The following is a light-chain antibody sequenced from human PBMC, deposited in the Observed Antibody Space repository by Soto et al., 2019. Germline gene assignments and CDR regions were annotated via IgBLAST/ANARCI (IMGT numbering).Light chain of an antibody. CDR3: QQRSNWPLT. V-gene: IGKV3-11*01. CDR1: QSVSSY. J-gene: IGKJ3*01. CDR2: DAS. Sequence: EIVLTQSPATLSLSPGERATLSCRASQSVSSYLAWYQQKPGQAPRLLIYDASNRATVIPARFSGSGSGTDCTLTISSLEPEDFAVYYCQQRSNWPLTFGPGTKVDIK.